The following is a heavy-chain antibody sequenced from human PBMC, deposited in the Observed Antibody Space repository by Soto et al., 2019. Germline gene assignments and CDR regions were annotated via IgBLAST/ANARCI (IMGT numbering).Heavy chain of an antibody. CDR3: AKGPEYYYDSSGSSSVGMDV. CDR1: GFTFSSYG. V-gene: IGHV3-30*18. CDR2: ISYDGSNK. J-gene: IGHJ6*02. Sequence: GGSLRLSCAASGFTFSSYGMHWVRQAPGKGLEWVAVISYDGSNKYYADSVKGRFTISRDNSKNTLYLQMNSLRAEDTAVYYCAKGPEYYYDSSGSSSVGMDVWGQGTTVTVSS. D-gene: IGHD3-22*01.